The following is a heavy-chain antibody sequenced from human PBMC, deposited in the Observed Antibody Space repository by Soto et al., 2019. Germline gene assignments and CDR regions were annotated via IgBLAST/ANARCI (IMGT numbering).Heavy chain of an antibody. J-gene: IGHJ4*02. CDR2: VSSTGST. CDR3: ARHVNLPLDGTGFDS. Sequence: SETLSLTCTVSGCSMSSYYWTWIRRPPGKGLEWVGYVSSTGSTNYNPSLRSRVTMSIDTSQQQFSLKLSSVTATDTAVYYCARHVNLPLDGTGFDSWGRGTLVTVSS. CDR1: GCSMSSYY. D-gene: IGHD6-19*01. V-gene: IGHV4-59*08.